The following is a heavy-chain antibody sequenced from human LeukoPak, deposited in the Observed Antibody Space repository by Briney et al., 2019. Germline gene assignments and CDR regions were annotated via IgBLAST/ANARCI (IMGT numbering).Heavy chain of an antibody. CDR1: GFTFSSYA. CDR3: AKDLRWGLDS. J-gene: IGHJ4*02. V-gene: IGHV3-23*01. D-gene: IGHD3-16*01. CDR2: ISGSGGST. Sequence: GGSLRLSCAASGFTFSSYAMSWVRQAPGRGLEWVSAISGSGGSTYYAGSVKGRFTISRDNSKNMMYLQMNSLRVEDTAIYYCAKDLRWGLDSWGQGTLITVSS.